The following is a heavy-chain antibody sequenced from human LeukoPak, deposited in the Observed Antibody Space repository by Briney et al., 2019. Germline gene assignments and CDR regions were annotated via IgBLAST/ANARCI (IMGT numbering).Heavy chain of an antibody. CDR1: GGTFSSYA. CDR3: ARGGPISFPLSTASDHSSSWPLDGY. V-gene: IGHV1-69*04. CDR2: IIPILGIA. J-gene: IGHJ4*02. D-gene: IGHD6-13*01. Sequence: GASVKVSCKASGGTFSSYAISWVRQAPGQGLEWMGRIIPILGIANYAQKFQGRVTITRNTSISTAYMELSSLRSEDTAVYYCARGGPISFPLSTASDHSSSWPLDGYWGQGTLVTVSS.